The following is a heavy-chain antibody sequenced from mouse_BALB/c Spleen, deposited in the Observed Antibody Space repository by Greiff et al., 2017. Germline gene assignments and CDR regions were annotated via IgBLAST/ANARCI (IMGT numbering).Heavy chain of an antibody. CDR1: GFDFSRYW. CDR2: INPDSSTI. CDR3: ARLGYDGYYFDY. V-gene: IGHV4-1*02. J-gene: IGHJ2*01. Sequence: EVKLEESGGGLVQPGGSLKLSCAASGFDFSRYWMSWVRQAPGKGLEWIGEINPDSSTINYTPSLKDKFIISRDNAKNTLYLQMSKVRSEDTALYYCARLGYDGYYFDYWGQGTTLTVSS. D-gene: IGHD2-3*01.